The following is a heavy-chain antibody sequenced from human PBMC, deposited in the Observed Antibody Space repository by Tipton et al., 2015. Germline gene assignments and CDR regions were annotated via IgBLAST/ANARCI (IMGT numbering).Heavy chain of an antibody. Sequence: TLSLTCTVSSDSISKYYWTWIRQPPGKELEWIGYIRYSGSTNYNPSLKSRVTISVDTSKTQFSLKVSSVTAADTAMYYCARARGRHGGLLDSWGQGILVTVSS. CDR1: SDSISKYY. CDR3: ARARGRHGGLLDS. J-gene: IGHJ4*02. V-gene: IGHV4-59*01. D-gene: IGHD4-23*01. CDR2: IRYSGST.